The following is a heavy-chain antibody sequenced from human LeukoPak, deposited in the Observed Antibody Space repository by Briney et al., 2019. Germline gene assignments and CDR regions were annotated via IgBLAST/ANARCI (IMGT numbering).Heavy chain of an antibody. Sequence: GGSLRLSCAASGFTFDDYAMHWVRQAPGKGLEWVSHISWNSGSITYADSVKGRFTISRDNSKNTLYLQMNSLRAEDTAVYYCAKTIQLRFLEWSNAFDIWGQGTMVTVSS. J-gene: IGHJ3*02. CDR3: AKTIQLRFLEWSNAFDI. CDR1: GFTFDDYA. V-gene: IGHV3-9*01. CDR2: ISWNSGSI. D-gene: IGHD3-3*01.